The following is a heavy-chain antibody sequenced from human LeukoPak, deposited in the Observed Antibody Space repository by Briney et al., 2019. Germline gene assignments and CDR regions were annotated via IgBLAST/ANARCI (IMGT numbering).Heavy chain of an antibody. V-gene: IGHV3-21*01. J-gene: IGHJ6*02. CDR2: ISSSSSYI. CDR3: AVDQWLVRDYYYGMDV. D-gene: IGHD6-19*01. Sequence: GRSLRPSYAASGFTFSSYSMNWARQAPGKWPELVSSISSSSSYIYYADSVKGRFTISRDNAKNSLYLQMNSLRAEDTAVYYCAVDQWLVRDYYYGMDVWGQGTTVTVSS. CDR1: GFTFSSYS.